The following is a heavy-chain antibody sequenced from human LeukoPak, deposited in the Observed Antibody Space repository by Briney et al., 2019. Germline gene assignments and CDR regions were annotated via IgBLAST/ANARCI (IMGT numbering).Heavy chain of an antibody. Sequence: SETLSLTCAVYGGSFSGYYWSWIRQPPGKGLEWIGEINHSGSTNYNPSLKSRVTISVDTSKNQFSLKLSSVTAADTAVYYCARRGYSGYVFPYYYDSSGYYYFDYWGQGTLVTVSS. CDR3: ARRGYSGYVFPYYYDSSGYYYFDY. D-gene: IGHD3-22*01. CDR1: GGSFSGYY. J-gene: IGHJ4*02. V-gene: IGHV4-34*01. CDR2: INHSGST.